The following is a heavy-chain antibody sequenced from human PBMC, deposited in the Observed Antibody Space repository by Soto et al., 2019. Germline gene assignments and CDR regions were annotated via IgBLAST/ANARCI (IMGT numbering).Heavy chain of an antibody. J-gene: IGHJ6*02. CDR3: AKHQGVPAASHNGGYYYGMDV. V-gene: IGHV3-21*04. CDR1: GFYFSIYT. D-gene: IGHD2-2*01. CDR2: ISQTGDYI. Sequence: GGSLTLSCTVSGFYFSIYTTNWVRQAPGKGPGWVASISQTGDYIVYADSVKGRFTISRDNAKNSLYMQKNSLRAKVTAVYYCAKHQGVPAASHNGGYYYGMDVWGQGTTVTVSS.